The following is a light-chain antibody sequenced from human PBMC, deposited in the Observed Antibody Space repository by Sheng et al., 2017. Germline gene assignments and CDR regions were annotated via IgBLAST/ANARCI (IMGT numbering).Light chain of an antibody. J-gene: IGLJ3*02. CDR3: QSHDNSAWV. V-gene: IGLV6-57*01. CDR1: SGSIASNY. Sequence: NFMLTQPHSVSESPGKTITISCTRSSGSIASNYVQWYQQRPGSSPTTVIYEDNQRPSGVPDRFSGSIDTSSNSASLTISGLKTEDEADYYCQSHDNSAWVFGGGTKLTIL. CDR2: EDN.